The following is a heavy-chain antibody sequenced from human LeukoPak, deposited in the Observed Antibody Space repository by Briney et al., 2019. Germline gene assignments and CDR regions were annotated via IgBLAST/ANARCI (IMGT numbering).Heavy chain of an antibody. V-gene: IGHV1-8*01. Sequence: ASVKVSCKASGYTFTSYDINWVRQATGQGLEWMGWMNPNSGNTGYAQKFQGRVTMTRNTSISTAYMELSSLRSEDTAVYYCAKERKLKSSSTSCPGYWGQGTLVTVSS. D-gene: IGHD2-2*01. CDR1: GYTFTSYD. CDR2: MNPNSGNT. CDR3: AKERKLKSSSTSCPGY. J-gene: IGHJ4*02.